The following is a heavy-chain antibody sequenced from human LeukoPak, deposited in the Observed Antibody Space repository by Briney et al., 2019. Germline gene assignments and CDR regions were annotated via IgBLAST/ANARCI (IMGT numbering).Heavy chain of an antibody. CDR3: AVTRLVGATRYFQH. D-gene: IGHD1-26*01. CDR1: GGSISSSSYY. CDR2: IYHSGST. V-gene: IGHV4-30-2*01. Sequence: SETLSLTCTVSGGSISSSSYYWSWIRQPPGKGLGWIGYIYHSGSTYYNPSLKSRVTISVDRSKNQFSLKLSSVTAADTAVYYCAVTRLVGATRYFQHWGQGTLVTVSS. J-gene: IGHJ1*01.